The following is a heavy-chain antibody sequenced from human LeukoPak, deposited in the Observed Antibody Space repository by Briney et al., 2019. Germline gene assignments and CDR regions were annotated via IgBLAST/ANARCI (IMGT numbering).Heavy chain of an antibody. J-gene: IGHJ4*02. D-gene: IGHD2-2*01. V-gene: IGHV3-21*01. CDR3: ARDPIVVVPAAGAVDY. CDR1: GFTFSSYS. CDR2: ISSSSSYI. Sequence: GGSLRLSCAASGFTFSSYSMNWVRQAPGKELEWVSSISSSSSYIYYADSVKGRFTISRDNAKNSLYLQMNSLRAEDTAVYYCARDPIVVVPAAGAVDYWGQGTLVTVSS.